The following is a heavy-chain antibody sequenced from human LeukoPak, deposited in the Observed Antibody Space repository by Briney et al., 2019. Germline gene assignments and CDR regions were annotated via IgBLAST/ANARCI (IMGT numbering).Heavy chain of an antibody. D-gene: IGHD2-15*01. CDR1: GFTFSNYP. CDR3: AKFPSSHIVVVVAAT. CDR2: LSGSGVNT. V-gene: IGHV3-23*01. J-gene: IGHJ5*02. Sequence: PGGSLRLSCAASGFTFSNYPMSWVRQAPGKGLEWVSALSGSGVNTYYADSVKGRFTISRDNSKHTLYLQMNSLRPEDTAIYYCAKFPSSHIVVVVAATWGQGTLVTVSS.